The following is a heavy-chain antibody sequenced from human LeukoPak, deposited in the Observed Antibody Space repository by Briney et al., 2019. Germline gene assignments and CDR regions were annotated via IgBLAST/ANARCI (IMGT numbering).Heavy chain of an antibody. D-gene: IGHD5-18*01. CDR1: GGSISSYY. CDR3: ARTDTAMVVFDY. J-gene: IGHJ4*02. CDR2: IYYSGST. Sequence: SETLSLTCTVSGGSISSYYWSWIRQPPGKGLEWIGYIYYSGSTNYNPSLKSRVTISVDTSKNQFSLKLSSVTAADTAVYYSARTDTAMVVFDYWGQGTLVTVSS. V-gene: IGHV4-59*08.